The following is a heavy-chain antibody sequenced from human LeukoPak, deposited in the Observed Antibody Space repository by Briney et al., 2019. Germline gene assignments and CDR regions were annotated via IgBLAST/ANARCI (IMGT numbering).Heavy chain of an antibody. J-gene: IGHJ4*02. CDR3: AGGQMFTSGGFDD. D-gene: IGHD6-19*01. V-gene: IGHV3-48*03. Sequence: PGGSLRLSCAASGFTFSNYEMNWVRQAPGQGLEWVAYITSSGSNVYYADSVKGRFTISRDNAKNSLFLQMNSLRAEDTALYYCAGGQMFTSGGFDDWGQGTLVTVSS. CDR2: ITSSGSNV. CDR1: GFTFSNYE.